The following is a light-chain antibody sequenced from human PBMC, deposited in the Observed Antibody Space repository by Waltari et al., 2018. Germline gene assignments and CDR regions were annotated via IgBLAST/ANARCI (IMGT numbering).Light chain of an antibody. CDR3: LQSSQWPYA. Sequence: DVVMTQSQLSMAVTLGQPASISCWSSQGLVQSDGNIFLNWFHQRPGQSPRRLIYKVSNRESWVADRFRGSGSGTDFTLKISRVEAEDVGIYYCLQSSQWPYAFGQGTKLEIK. J-gene: IGKJ2*01. CDR1: QGLVQSDGNIF. CDR2: KVS. V-gene: IGKV2-30*02.